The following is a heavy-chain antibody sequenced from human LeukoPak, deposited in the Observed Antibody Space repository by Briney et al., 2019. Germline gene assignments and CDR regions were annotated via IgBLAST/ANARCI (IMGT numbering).Heavy chain of an antibody. J-gene: IGHJ4*02. CDR3: TRVRHGDYFDY. CDR1: GFSISDHY. V-gene: IGHV3-72*01. D-gene: IGHD4-17*01. CDR2: VRNKPNGYTT. Sequence: GGSLRLSCAASGFSISDHYMDWVRQAPGKGLEWVGRVRNKPNGYTTDYGTSVKGRFTISGDDSKNSLYLQMNSLTSEDTAVYYCTRVRHGDYFDYWGQGTLVSVSS.